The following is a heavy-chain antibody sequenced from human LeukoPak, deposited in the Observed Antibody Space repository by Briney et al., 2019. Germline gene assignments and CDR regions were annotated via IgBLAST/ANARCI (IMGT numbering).Heavy chain of an antibody. V-gene: IGHV3-23*01. CDR1: GFTFSSYA. CDR3: AKEQCSGGSCYSRFPFDY. CDR2: ISGSGGST. Sequence: GGSLRLSCAASGFTFSSYAMSWVRQAPGKGLEWVSAISGSGGSTYYADSVKGRFTISRDNSKNTLYLQMNSLRAEDTAVYYCAKEQCSGGSCYSRFPFDYWGQGTLVTVSS. J-gene: IGHJ4*02. D-gene: IGHD2-15*01.